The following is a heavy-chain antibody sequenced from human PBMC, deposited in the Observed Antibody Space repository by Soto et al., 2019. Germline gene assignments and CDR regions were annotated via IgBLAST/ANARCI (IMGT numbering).Heavy chain of an antibody. CDR3: ARGDYAKAFDI. J-gene: IGHJ3*02. CDR2: IYYSGSA. D-gene: IGHD2-2*01. Sequence: QVQLQESGPGLVKPSDTLSLICAVSGYSISSSNWWGWIRQPPGKGLEWIGNIYYSGSAYYNPSLKSRVTMSVDTYKNQFSLKLTSVTAVDTAVYSCARGDYAKAFDIWGQGTTVTVSS. CDR1: GYSISSSNW. V-gene: IGHV4-28*03.